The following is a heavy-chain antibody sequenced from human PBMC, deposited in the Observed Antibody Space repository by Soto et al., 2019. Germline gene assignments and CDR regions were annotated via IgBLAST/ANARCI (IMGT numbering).Heavy chain of an antibody. CDR1: GGSISTGGYY. CDR3: ARESAP. CDR2: IYNSASP. Sequence: VQLQESGPGLVKPSQTLSLTCTVSGGSISTGGYYWSWIRQHPGKGLGRIGYIYNSASPYYNPSLTSRVTLSVDTSKNQFSLKLGSVTIADTAVNYCARESAPWGQGALVTVSS. V-gene: IGHV4-31*03. J-gene: IGHJ5*02.